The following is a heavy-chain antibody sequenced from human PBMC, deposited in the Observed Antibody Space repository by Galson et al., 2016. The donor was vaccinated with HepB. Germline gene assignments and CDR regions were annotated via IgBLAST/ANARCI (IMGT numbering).Heavy chain of an antibody. J-gene: IGHJ4*02. CDR2: VKNDGTIS. D-gene: IGHD3-22*01. V-gene: IGHV3-64D*06. CDR1: GFTFSNYD. CDR3: ARGDYDSSGYYYPFDY. Sequence: SLRLSCAASGFTFSNYDMSWVRQAPGEGLEYVSVVKNDGTISYHADSVKGRFTISRDNSKNTVYLQMSSLKTEDTAIYYCARGDYDSSGYYYPFDYWGQGTLVTVSS.